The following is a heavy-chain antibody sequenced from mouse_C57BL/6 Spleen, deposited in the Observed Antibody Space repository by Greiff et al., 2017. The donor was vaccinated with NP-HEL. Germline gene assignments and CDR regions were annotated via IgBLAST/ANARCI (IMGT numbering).Heavy chain of an antibody. CDR1: GYTFTDYY. CDR2: INPNNGGT. D-gene: IGHD1-1*01. Sequence: VQLQQSGPELVKPGASVKISCKASGYTFTDYYMNWVKQSHGKSLEWIGDINPNNGGTSYNQKFKGKATLTVDKSSSTAYMELRSLTSEDSAVYYCARRGGSSYGNFDYWGQGTTLTVSS. CDR3: ARRGGSSYGNFDY. V-gene: IGHV1-26*01. J-gene: IGHJ2*01.